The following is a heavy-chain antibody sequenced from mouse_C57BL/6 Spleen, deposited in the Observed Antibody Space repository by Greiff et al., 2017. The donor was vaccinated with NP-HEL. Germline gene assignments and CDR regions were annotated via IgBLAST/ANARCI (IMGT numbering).Heavy chain of an antibody. J-gene: IGHJ1*03. CDR2: ISDGGSYT. V-gene: IGHV5-4*01. CDR3: ARDSETRYFDV. CDR1: GFTFSSYA. Sequence: EVKLVESGGGLVKPGGSLKLSCAASGFTFSSYAMSWVRQTPEKRLEWVATISDGGSYTYYPDNVKGRFTISRDNAKNNLYLQMSHLKSEDTAMYDCARDSETRYFDVWGTGTTVTVSS.